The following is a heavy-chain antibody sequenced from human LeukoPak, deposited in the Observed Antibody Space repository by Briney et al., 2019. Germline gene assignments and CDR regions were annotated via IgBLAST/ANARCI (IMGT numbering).Heavy chain of an antibody. Sequence: GGSLRLSCAASGFTFDSYGMHWVRQAPGKGLEWVAVISYDGNNKYYANSVKGRLTISRDNSKNTLYLQMNSLRAEDTAMYYCTRERDLSLYHFKYWGQGTLVTVSS. CDR2: ISYDGNNK. V-gene: IGHV3-30*03. CDR1: GFTFDSYG. CDR3: TRERDLSLYHFKY. J-gene: IGHJ4*02.